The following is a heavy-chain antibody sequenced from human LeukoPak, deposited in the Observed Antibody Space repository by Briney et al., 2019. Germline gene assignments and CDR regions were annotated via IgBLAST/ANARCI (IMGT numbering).Heavy chain of an antibody. CDR3: ARCGGDCYSDAFDI. D-gene: IGHD2-21*02. Sequence: PSETLSLTCAVYGGSFSGYYWSWIRQPPGKGLEWIGEINHSGSTNYNPSLKSRVTISVDTSKNQFSLKLSSVTAADTAVYYCARCGGDCYSDAFDIWGQGTMVTVSS. CDR2: INHSGST. J-gene: IGHJ3*02. CDR1: GGSFSGYY. V-gene: IGHV4-34*01.